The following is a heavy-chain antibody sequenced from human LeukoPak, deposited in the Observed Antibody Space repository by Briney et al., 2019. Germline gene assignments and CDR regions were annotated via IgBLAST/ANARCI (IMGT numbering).Heavy chain of an antibody. V-gene: IGHV1-3*01. Sequence: ASVKVSCKASGYTFTSYAMHWVRQAPGQRLEWMGWINAGNGNTKYSQKFQGRVTITRNTSISTAYMELSSLRSEDTAVYYCARGPVRSGSSSGSAWFDPWGQGTLVTVSS. CDR2: INAGNGNT. CDR1: GYTFTSYA. CDR3: ARGPVRSGSSSGSAWFDP. D-gene: IGHD6-13*01. J-gene: IGHJ5*02.